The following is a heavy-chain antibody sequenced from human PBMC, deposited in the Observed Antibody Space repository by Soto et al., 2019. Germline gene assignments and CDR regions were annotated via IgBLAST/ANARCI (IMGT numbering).Heavy chain of an antibody. CDR3: ARDLGGWPDY. CDR1: GFTFSSSA. CDR2: IDVGSANA. Sequence: ASVKVSCKTSGFTFSSSAVHWVRQARGHRLQWIGWIDVGSANANYAHMLQERVTISRDMSTSTAYMELSSLRSEDTAVYYCARDLGGWPDYWGQGTLVTVSS. J-gene: IGHJ4*02. D-gene: IGHD2-15*01. V-gene: IGHV1-58*01.